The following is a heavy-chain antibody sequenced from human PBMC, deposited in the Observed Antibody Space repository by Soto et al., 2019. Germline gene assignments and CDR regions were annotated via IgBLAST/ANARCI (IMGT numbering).Heavy chain of an antibody. V-gene: IGHV1-2*02. CDR3: ARGVVPAANQAMDPYAFDI. J-gene: IGHJ3*02. Sequence: ASVKVSCKASGYTFTGYYMHWVRQAPGQGLEWMGWINPNSGGTNYAQKFQGRVTMTRDTSISTAYMELSRLRSDDTAVYYCARGVVPAANQAMDPYAFDIWGQGTMVTVSS. CDR1: GYTFTGYY. CDR2: INPNSGGT. D-gene: IGHD2-2*01.